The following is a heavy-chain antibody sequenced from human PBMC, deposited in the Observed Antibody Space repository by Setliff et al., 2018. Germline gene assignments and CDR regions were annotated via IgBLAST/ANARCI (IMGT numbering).Heavy chain of an antibody. CDR1: GFTFSNYA. Sequence: GSLRLSCAASGFTFSNYAMNWVRQAPGKGLEWVSVIYSDGSSTYYGDTVKGRFTISRDNSQNTLYLQMNSLRAEDTAVYYCAKDRPQGVNGRSLDYWGRGALVTVSS. J-gene: IGHJ4*02. CDR2: IYSDGSST. CDR3: AKDRPQGVNGRSLDY. V-gene: IGHV3-23*03. D-gene: IGHD3-10*01.